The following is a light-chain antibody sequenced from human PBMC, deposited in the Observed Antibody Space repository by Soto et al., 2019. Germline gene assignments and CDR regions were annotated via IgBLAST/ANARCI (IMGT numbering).Light chain of an antibody. CDR3: KSYAGSNTYV. J-gene: IGLJ1*01. Sequence: QSVLTQPPSASGSPAQSVTMFCTGTKNDIGVYDFVSWYQHHPGKAPRLIIYEVVQRPSGVPDRFSGSKSGNTASLTVSGLQAADEADYFCKSYAGSNTYVFGGGTKV. CDR2: EVV. CDR1: KNDIGVYDF. V-gene: IGLV2-8*01.